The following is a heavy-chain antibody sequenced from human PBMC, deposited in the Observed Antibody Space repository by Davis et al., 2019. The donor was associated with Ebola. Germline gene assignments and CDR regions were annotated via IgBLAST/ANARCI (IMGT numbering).Heavy chain of an antibody. V-gene: IGHV3-23*01. CDR3: AKDPGGTWG. CDR1: GFTFSTYA. J-gene: IGHJ4*02. Sequence: GESLKISCAASGFTFSTYAMNWVRQAPGKGLDWVSAISGSGGTYYADSVQGRFTMSRDNSKNTLYLQMNSLRAEDTAVYYCAKDPGGTWGWGQGTLVTVSS. CDR2: ISGSGGT. D-gene: IGHD2-15*01.